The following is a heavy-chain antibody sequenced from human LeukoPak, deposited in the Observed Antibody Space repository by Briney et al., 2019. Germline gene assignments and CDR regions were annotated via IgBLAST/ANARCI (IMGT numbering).Heavy chain of an antibody. CDR1: GFTLRNCW. J-gene: IGHJ6*03. Sequence: GGSLRLSCASPGFTLRNCWKSCVRQAPGKGLEWVANIKQDGSEKYYVDSVKGRFTISRDNAKNSLYLPSNSLRAEDTAGSCCASEYRSFGVVIIDYYYYYMDVWGKGTTVTVSS. CDR3: ASEYRSFGVVIIDYYYYYMDV. V-gene: IGHV3-7*01. CDR2: IKQDGSEK. D-gene: IGHD3-3*01.